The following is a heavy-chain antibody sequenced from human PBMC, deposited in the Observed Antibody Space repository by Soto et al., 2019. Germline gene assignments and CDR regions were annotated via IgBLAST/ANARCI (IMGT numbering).Heavy chain of an antibody. J-gene: IGHJ4*02. CDR2: INLGGIT. CDR3: ARSSGLNYALAF. CDR1: GGSFSGYY. Sequence: QVQLQQWGAGLLKPSETLSLMCAVYGGSFSGYYWSWIRQPPGKGLEWIGEINLGGITNYNPSLKSRLTISVDTFKNHFSLKLNSVTAADTAVYFCARSSGLNYALAFWGQGTLVTVPS. D-gene: IGHD3-16*01. V-gene: IGHV4-34*01.